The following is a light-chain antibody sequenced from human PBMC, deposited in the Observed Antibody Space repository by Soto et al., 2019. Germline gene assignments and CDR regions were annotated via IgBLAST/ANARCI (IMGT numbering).Light chain of an antibody. CDR2: GAS. J-gene: IGKJ3*01. CDR1: QDIRKY. V-gene: IGKV1-33*01. Sequence: DIHMTQSPSSLSASVGDRVTITCQASQDIRKYLNWYQQKPGRAPRRLNYGASNLETGVPSRFSGSGYGTDFTFTISILQPEDIATYYCQHYDNRPPFIFGAG. CDR3: QHYDNRPPFI.